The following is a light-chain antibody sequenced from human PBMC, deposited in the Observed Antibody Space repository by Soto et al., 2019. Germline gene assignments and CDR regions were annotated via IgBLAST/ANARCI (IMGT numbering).Light chain of an antibody. J-gene: IGLJ2*01. CDR1: ELGNKY. CDR2: QDT. Sequence: SYELTQPPSVSVSPGQTASITCSGDELGNKYVCWYQQRPGQSPVLVIYQDTKRPSGILERFSGSNSGNTATLTISGTQTIDEADYYCQAWDSSTVIFGGGTKVTVL. CDR3: QAWDSSTVI. V-gene: IGLV3-1*01.